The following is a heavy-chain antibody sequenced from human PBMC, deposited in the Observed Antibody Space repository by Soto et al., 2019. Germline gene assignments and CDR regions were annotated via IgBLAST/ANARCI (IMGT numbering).Heavy chain of an antibody. CDR3: TTDGIYTPGMDV. Sequence: GGSLRLSCAASGFTFSNAWINWVRQAPGKGLEWVGRIKSKTDGGTADFAAPVKGRFAISRDDSKNTLYLQMNSLKTEDTAVYYCTTDGIYTPGMDVWGQGTTVTVSS. CDR1: GFTFSNAW. V-gene: IGHV3-15*07. J-gene: IGHJ6*02. D-gene: IGHD1-1*01. CDR2: IKSKTDGGTA.